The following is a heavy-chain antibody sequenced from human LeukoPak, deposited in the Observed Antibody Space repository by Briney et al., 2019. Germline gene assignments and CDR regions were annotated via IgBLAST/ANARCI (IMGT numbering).Heavy chain of an antibody. CDR3: ARAYGGSSGFGAGTLDQ. J-gene: IGHJ4*02. V-gene: IGHV3-21*01. D-gene: IGHD4-23*01. CDR2: ISSSSSYI. Sequence: GGSLRLSCAASGFTFSSYSMNWVRQAPGKGLEWVSSISSSSSYIYYADSVKGRFTISRDNAKNSLYLQMNSLRAEDTAVYYCARAYGGSSGFGAGTLDQWGQGTLVTVSS. CDR1: GFTFSSYS.